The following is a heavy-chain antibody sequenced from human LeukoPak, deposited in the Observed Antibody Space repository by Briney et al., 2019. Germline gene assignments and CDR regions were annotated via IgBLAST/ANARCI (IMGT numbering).Heavy chain of an antibody. Sequence: GGSLRLSCAASGFTFSSYGTHWVRQAPGKGLEWVAIIWYDGSNKYYADSVKGRFTISRDNSKNTLYLQMNSLRAEDTAVYYCASPGYGDYFDYWGQGTLVTVSS. J-gene: IGHJ4*02. CDR3: ASPGYGDYFDY. D-gene: IGHD5-12*01. CDR2: IWYDGSNK. CDR1: GFTFSSYG. V-gene: IGHV3-33*01.